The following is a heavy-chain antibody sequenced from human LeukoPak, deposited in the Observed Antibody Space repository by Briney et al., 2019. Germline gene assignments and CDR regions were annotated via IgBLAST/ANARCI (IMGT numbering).Heavy chain of an antibody. V-gene: IGHV3-74*01. CDR1: GFTFSTYF. CDR2: INSDGSTT. J-gene: IGHJ4*02. D-gene: IGHD4-17*01. CDR3: ARGVHYGSDY. Sequence: PGESLRLSCAASGFTFSTYFMHWVRQAPGKGLVWVSRINSDGSTTSHADSVKGRFTISRDNAKNTLYLQMDSLRAEDTAVYFCARGVHYGSDYWGQGTLVTVSS.